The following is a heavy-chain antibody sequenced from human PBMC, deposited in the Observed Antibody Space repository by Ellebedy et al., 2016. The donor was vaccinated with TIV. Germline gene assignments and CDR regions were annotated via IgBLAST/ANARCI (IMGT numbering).Heavy chain of an antibody. CDR1: GFTFSSYA. Sequence: GESLKISXAASGFTFSSYAMHWVRQAPGKGLVWVSRIDSDGSSTTYADSVKGRFTISRDNAKNTLYLQMNSLRAEDTAVYYCARDGYNWVHFDHWGQGTLVAVSS. CDR2: IDSDGSST. CDR3: ARDGYNWVHFDH. V-gene: IGHV3-74*01. J-gene: IGHJ4*02. D-gene: IGHD5-24*01.